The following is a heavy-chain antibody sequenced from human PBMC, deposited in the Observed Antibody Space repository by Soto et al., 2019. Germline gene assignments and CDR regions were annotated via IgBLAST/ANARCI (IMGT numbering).Heavy chain of an antibody. J-gene: IGHJ4*02. CDR2: IYYSGST. Sequence: SETLSLTCTVSGGSISSGDYYWSWIRQPPGKGLEWIGYIYYSGSTYYNPSLKSRVTISVDTSKNQFSLKLSSVTAADTAVYYCARDNAVNYFDYWGQGTLVTVSS. CDR3: ARDNAVNYFDY. D-gene: IGHD6-19*01. CDR1: GGSISSGDYY. V-gene: IGHV4-30-4*02.